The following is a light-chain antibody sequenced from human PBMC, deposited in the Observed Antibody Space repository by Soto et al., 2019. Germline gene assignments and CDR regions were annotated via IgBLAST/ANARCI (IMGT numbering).Light chain of an antibody. CDR3: QQRSDWPPGT. Sequence: DIQMTQSPSTLSASVGDRVTITCRASQSISSWLAWYQQKPGKAPKLLIYKASSLESGVPSRFSGSGSGTDFTLTISSLEPEDFAVYYCQQRSDWPPGTFGGGTKVDNK. CDR2: KAS. CDR1: QSISSW. V-gene: IGKV1-5*03. J-gene: IGKJ4*01.